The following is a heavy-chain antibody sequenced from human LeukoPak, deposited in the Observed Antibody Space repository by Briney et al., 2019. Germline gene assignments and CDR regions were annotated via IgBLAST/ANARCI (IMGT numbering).Heavy chain of an antibody. Sequence: PGRSLRLSCAASGFTFSSYAMHWVRQAPGKGLEWVAVISYDGSNKYYADSVKGRFTISRDNSKNTLYLQMNSLRAEDTAVYYCARGWTGGFDYWGQGTLVTVSS. V-gene: IGHV3-30-3*01. CDR3: ARGWTGGFDY. CDR2: ISYDGSNK. D-gene: IGHD3-10*01. CDR1: GFTFSSYA. J-gene: IGHJ4*02.